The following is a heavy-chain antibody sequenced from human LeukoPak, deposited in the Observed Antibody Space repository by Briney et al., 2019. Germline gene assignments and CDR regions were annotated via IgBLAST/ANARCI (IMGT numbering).Heavy chain of an antibody. CDR3: AKDPPRIAAPGYFDY. Sequence: PGGSLRLSCAASGFTFSSYGMHWVRQAPGKGLEWVAFIRYDGSNKYYADSVKGRFTISRDNSKNTLYLQMNSLRAEDTAVYYCAKDPPRIAAPGYFDYWGQGTLVTVSS. V-gene: IGHV3-30*02. D-gene: IGHD6-13*01. J-gene: IGHJ4*02. CDR1: GFTFSSYG. CDR2: IRYDGSNK.